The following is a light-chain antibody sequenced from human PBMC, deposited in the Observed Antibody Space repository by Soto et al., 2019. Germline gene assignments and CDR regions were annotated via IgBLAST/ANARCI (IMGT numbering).Light chain of an antibody. CDR3: QHYGSSPPEYT. V-gene: IGKV3-20*01. CDR2: DAF. Sequence: EIVLTQSPGTLSLPPGERATLSCRASQSVSSRSLAWYQHKPGQAPRLLIYDAFSRATDIPDRFSGSGSGTDFTLTISRLEPEDFAVYYCQHYGSSPPEYTFGQGTKLEI. J-gene: IGKJ2*01. CDR1: QSVSSRS.